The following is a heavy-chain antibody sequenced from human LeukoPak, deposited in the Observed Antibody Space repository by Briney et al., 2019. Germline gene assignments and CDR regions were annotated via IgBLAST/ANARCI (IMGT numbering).Heavy chain of an antibody. CDR2: ISAYNGDT. V-gene: IGHV1-18*01. J-gene: IGHJ4*02. D-gene: IGHD3-22*01. CDR3: ARASSGYYYADY. CDR1: GYTFTNYG. Sequence: GASVKVSCKASGYTFTNYGISWVRQAPGQGLEWMVWISAYNGDTNYAQRLRGRVTMTRDTSTSTAYMELRSLRSDDTAVYYCARASSGYYYADYWGQGTLVTVSS.